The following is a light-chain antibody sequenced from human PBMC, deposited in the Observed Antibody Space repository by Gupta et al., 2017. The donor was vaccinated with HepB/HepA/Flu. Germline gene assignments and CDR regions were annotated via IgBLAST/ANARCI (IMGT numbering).Light chain of an antibody. CDR3: SSYTSSSPVV. CDR2: DVS. Sequence: QSALTQPPSVSGSPGQSITISCTGTSSDVGGYNYVSWYQQHPGNAPKLMIYDVSNRPSGVSNRFAGSKSGNTASLTISGLQAEDDAYYYCSSYTSSSPVVFGGGTKLTVL. V-gene: IGLV2-14*01. CDR1: SSDVGGYNY. J-gene: IGLJ3*02.